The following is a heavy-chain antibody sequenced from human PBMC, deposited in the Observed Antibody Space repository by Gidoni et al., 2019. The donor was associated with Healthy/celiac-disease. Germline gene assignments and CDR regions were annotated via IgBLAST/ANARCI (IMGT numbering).Heavy chain of an antibody. CDR1: GFTFDDYA. Sequence: EVQLVESGGGLVQPGRSLRLSCAASGFTFDDYAMHWVRQAPGKGLEWVSGISWNSGSIGYADSVKGRFTISRDNAKNSLYLQMNSLRAEDTALYYCAKAGIVGATHAFDIWGQGTMVTVSS. CDR2: ISWNSGSI. CDR3: AKAGIVGATHAFDI. V-gene: IGHV3-9*01. J-gene: IGHJ3*02. D-gene: IGHD1-26*01.